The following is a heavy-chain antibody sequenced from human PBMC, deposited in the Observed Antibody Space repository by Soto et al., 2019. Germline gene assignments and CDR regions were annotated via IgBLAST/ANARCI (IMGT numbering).Heavy chain of an antibody. D-gene: IGHD6-13*01. CDR1: GYSISSGYY. Sequence: SETLSLTCAVSGYSISSGYYWGWIRQPPGKGLEWIGSIYHSGSTYYNPSLKSRVTISVDTSKNQFSLKLSSVAAADTAIYFCATTRGIAVGGSFDYWGQGTLVTVSS. J-gene: IGHJ4*02. CDR3: ATTRGIAVGGSFDY. CDR2: IYHSGST. V-gene: IGHV4-38-2*01.